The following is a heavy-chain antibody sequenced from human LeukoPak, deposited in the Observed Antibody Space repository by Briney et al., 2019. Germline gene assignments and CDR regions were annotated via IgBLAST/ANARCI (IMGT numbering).Heavy chain of an antibody. V-gene: IGHV4-59*08. Sequence: SETLSLTCAVSDDSFSSHYWTWIRQPPGKGLEWIGYISYIGSTNYNPSLKSRVTISIDTSKNQFSLKLSSVTAADTAMYYCAKRQGPTSGSYDYFDPWGQGTLVTVSS. J-gene: IGHJ5*02. CDR3: AKRQGPTSGSYDYFDP. CDR1: DDSFSSHY. D-gene: IGHD1-26*01. CDR2: ISYIGST.